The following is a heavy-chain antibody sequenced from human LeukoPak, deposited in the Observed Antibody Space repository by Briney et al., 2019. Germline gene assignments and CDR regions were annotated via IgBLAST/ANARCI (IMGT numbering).Heavy chain of an antibody. D-gene: IGHD2-15*01. CDR1: GFTFSSYA. CDR3: ARKEWGCSGGSCYPESYYYYYMDV. J-gene: IGHJ6*03. Sequence: GSLRLSCAASGFTFSSYAMSWVRQAPGKGLEWIGSIYYSGSTYYNPSLKSRVTISVDTSQNQFSLKLSSVTAADTAVYFCARKEWGCSGGSCYPESYYYYYMDVWGKGTTVTISS. V-gene: IGHV4-39*01. CDR2: IYYSGST.